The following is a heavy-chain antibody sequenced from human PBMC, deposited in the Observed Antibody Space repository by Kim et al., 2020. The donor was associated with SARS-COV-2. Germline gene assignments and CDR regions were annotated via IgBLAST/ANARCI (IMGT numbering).Heavy chain of an antibody. CDR3: AKLLLWFGEADFDY. Sequence: GGSLRLSCAASGFTFSSYAMSWVRQAPGKGLEWVSAISGSGGSTYYADSVKGRFTISRDNSKNTLYLQMNSLRAEETAVYYCAKLLLWFGEADFDYWGQGTLVTVSS. D-gene: IGHD3-10*01. CDR2: ISGSGGST. V-gene: IGHV3-23*01. CDR1: GFTFSSYA. J-gene: IGHJ4*02.